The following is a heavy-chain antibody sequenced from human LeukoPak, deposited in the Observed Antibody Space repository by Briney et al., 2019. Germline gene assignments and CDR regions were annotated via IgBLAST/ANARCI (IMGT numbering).Heavy chain of an antibody. Sequence: GESLKISCKGSGYSFTSYWIGWVRQMPGKGLEWMGIIYPGDSDTRYSPSFQGQVTISADKSISTAYLQWSSLKASDTAMYYCARGGYGSGGYYGPSGLLSDPWGQGTLVTVSS. D-gene: IGHD3-10*01. CDR1: GYSFTSYW. V-gene: IGHV5-51*01. J-gene: IGHJ5*02. CDR2: IYPGDSDT. CDR3: ARGGYGSGGYYGPSGLLSDP.